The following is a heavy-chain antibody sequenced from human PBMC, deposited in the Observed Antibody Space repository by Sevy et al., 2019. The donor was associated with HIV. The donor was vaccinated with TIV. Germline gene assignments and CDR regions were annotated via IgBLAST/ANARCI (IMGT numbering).Heavy chain of an antibody. CDR1: GGSISSYY. Sequence: SETLSLTCTVSGGSISSYYWSWIRQPPGKGLEWIGYIYYSGSTNYNPSLKSRVTISVDTSKNQFSLKLSSVTAADTAVYDCARGYCSGGSCYPYWYFDLWGRGTLVTVSS. V-gene: IGHV4-59*01. CDR3: ARGYCSGGSCYPYWYFDL. J-gene: IGHJ2*01. D-gene: IGHD2-15*01. CDR2: IYYSGST.